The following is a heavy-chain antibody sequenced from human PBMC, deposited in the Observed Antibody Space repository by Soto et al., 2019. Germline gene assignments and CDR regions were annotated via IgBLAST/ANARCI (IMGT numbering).Heavy chain of an antibody. CDR3: AKDLTMVRGVIYYGMDV. D-gene: IGHD3-10*01. CDR2: ISGSGGST. J-gene: IGHJ6*02. Sequence: GGSLRLSCAVSGFTFSSYAMSWVRQAPGKGLEWVSCISGSGGSTDYADSVKGRFTISRDNSKNTLYLQMNSLRAEDTAVYHCAKDLTMVRGVIYYGMDVWGQGTTVTVS. V-gene: IGHV3-23*01. CDR1: GFTFSSYA.